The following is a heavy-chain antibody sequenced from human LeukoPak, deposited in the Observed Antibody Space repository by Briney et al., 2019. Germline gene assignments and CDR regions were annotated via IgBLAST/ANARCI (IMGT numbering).Heavy chain of an antibody. CDR3: ARGPLVYGSGSYFPDYFDY. D-gene: IGHD3-10*01. V-gene: IGHV4-34*01. Sequence: PSETLSLTCAVYGGSFSGYYWSWIRQPPGKGLEWIGEINHSGSTNYNPSLKSRVTISVDTSKNQFSLKLSSVTAADTAVYYCARGPLVYGSGSYFPDYFDYWGQGTLVTVSS. CDR2: INHSGST. J-gene: IGHJ4*02. CDR1: GGSFSGYY.